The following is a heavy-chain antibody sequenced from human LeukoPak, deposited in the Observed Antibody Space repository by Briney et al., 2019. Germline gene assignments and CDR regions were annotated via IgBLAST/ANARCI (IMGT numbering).Heavy chain of an antibody. V-gene: IGHV3-30*02. CDR3: AKGRQIVGATFDY. J-gene: IGHJ4*02. Sequence: PGGSLRLSCAASGFTFSSYGMHWVRQAPGKGLEWVAFIRYDGSNKYYADSVKGRFTISRDNSKNTLYLQMNSLRAEDTAVYYCAKGRQIVGATFDYWGQGTLVTVSS. CDR1: GFTFSSYG. D-gene: IGHD1-26*01. CDR2: IRYDGSNK.